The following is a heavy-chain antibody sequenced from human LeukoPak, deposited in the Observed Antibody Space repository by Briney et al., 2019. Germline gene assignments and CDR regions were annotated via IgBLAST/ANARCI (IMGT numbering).Heavy chain of an antibody. J-gene: IGHJ4*02. Sequence: SETLSLTCTVSGGSISSYYWSWIRQPPGKRLEWIGHIYYSGSTNYNPSLKSRVTMFVDMSKNQFSLRLSSVTAADTAVYYCARHRAYSSSSPFDYWGQGTLVTVSS. CDR2: IYYSGST. V-gene: IGHV4-59*08. D-gene: IGHD6-6*01. CDR1: GGSISSYY. CDR3: ARHRAYSSSSPFDY.